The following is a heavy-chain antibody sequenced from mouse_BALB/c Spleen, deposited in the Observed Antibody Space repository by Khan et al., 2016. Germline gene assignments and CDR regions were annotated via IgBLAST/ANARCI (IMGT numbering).Heavy chain of an antibody. CDR3: LRDAMDY. Sequence: VQLKQSGPDLAKPGASVKISCKASGYSFTGYYMYWVKQSHEKSLEWIGRINPNNGGSYSNQKFKGKAILTVDKSTSTSYMELRSLTSDDSAVYYCLRDAMDYWGQGTSVTVSS. CDR1: GYSFTGYY. V-gene: IGHV1-18*01. D-gene: IGHD1-1*01. J-gene: IGHJ4*01. CDR2: INPNNGGS.